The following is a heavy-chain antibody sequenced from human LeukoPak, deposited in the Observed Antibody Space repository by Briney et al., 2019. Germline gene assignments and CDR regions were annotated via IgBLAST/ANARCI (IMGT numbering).Heavy chain of an antibody. CDR1: GGSTSSGSYY. J-gene: IGHJ4*02. D-gene: IGHD2-2*01. V-gene: IGHV4-61*02. CDR3: AREGRIVVVPAAMGY. Sequence: SESLSLTCTVSGGSTSSGSYYWGWIRQPAGKGLEWIGRIFTSGSTNYNPSLKSRLPISVATSKTHCSLTRRSVPAAATVASYCAREGRIVVVPAAMGYWGQGTLVTVSS. CDR2: IFTSGST.